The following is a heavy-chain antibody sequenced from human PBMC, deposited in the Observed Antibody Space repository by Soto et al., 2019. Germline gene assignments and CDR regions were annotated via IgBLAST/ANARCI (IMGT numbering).Heavy chain of an antibody. Sequence: PGGSLRLSCAASGFTFSSYSMNWVRQAPGKGLEWVSSISSSSSYIYYADSVKGRFTISRDNSKNTLFLQMNSLRAEDTAVYYCAKLPLVLVLGFDYWGQGTLVTVSS. CDR3: AKLPLVLVLGFDY. D-gene: IGHD2-8*02. CDR2: ISSSSSYI. CDR1: GFTFSSYS. V-gene: IGHV3-21*04. J-gene: IGHJ4*02.